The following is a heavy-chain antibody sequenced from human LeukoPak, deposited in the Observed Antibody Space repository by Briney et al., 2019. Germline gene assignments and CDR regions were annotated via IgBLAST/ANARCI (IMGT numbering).Heavy chain of an antibody. CDR1: GFTFSSYG. CDR2: IRYDGTNK. V-gene: IGHV3-30*02. CDR3: AKDQGIAAGGDY. Sequence: GGSLRLSCAASGFTFSSYGMHWVRQAPGKGLEWVAFIRYDGTNKYYADSVKGRFTISRDNSKNTLYLQMNSLRAEDTAVYYCAKDQGIAAGGDYWGQGTLVTVSS. D-gene: IGHD6-25*01. J-gene: IGHJ4*02.